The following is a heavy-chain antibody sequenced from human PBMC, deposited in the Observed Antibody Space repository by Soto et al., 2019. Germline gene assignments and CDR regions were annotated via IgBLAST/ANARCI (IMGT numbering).Heavy chain of an antibody. J-gene: IGHJ4*02. CDR2: ISAYNGNT. CDR3: AGGRIMITFGGVIVMSKAYDY. Sequence: GASVKVSCKASGYTFTSYGISWVRQAPGQGLEWMGWISAYNGNTNYAQKLQGRVTMTTDTSTSTAYMELRSLRSDDTAVYYCAGGRIMITFGGVIVMSKAYDYWGQGTLVTVSS. CDR1: GYTFTSYG. V-gene: IGHV1-18*01. D-gene: IGHD3-16*02.